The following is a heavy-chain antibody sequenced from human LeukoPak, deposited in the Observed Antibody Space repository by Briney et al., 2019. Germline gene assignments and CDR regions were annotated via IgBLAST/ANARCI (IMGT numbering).Heavy chain of an antibody. Sequence: GGFLRLSCAASGFTFSSYGMHWLRQAPGKGLEGVAFMRYDGSNKYYDDSVKGRFIISRDNSKNTLYLQMNSLRAEDTAVYYCAKDQEMATIRDAFDIWGQGTMVTVSS. CDR3: AKDQEMATIRDAFDI. D-gene: IGHD5-24*01. CDR2: MRYDGSNK. V-gene: IGHV3-30*02. J-gene: IGHJ3*02. CDR1: GFTFSSYG.